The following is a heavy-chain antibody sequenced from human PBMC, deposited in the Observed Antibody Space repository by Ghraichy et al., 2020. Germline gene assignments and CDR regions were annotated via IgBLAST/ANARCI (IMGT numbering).Heavy chain of an antibody. CDR2: TYYRSKWFR. CDR1: GDSVSSNNAT. J-gene: IGHJ4*02. Sequence: SQTLSLTCAISGDSVSSNNATWNCMTQSPSRGLEWLGRTYYRSKWFRHYPLSVKSRITINPDTSKNQFSLQLNSVTPEDTAVYYCARSGPGGYIDYWGQGSLVTVSS. CDR3: ARSGPGGYIDY. V-gene: IGHV6-1*01. D-gene: IGHD2-8*02.